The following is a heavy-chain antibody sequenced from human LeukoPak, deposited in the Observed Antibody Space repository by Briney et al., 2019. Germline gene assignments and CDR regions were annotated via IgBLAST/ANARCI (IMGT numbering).Heavy chain of an antibody. CDR2: VNHSGST. J-gene: IGHJ5*02. CDR3: ARGLRRRSMIVVPRRAHWFDP. CDR1: GGSFSDYY. D-gene: IGHD3-22*01. Sequence: SETLSLTCAVYGGSFSDYYWSWIRQPPGKGLEWIGEVNHSGSTNYNPSLKSRVTISVDTSKNQFSLKLSSVTAADTAVFYCARGLRRRSMIVVPRRAHWFDPWGQGTLVTVSS. V-gene: IGHV4-34*01.